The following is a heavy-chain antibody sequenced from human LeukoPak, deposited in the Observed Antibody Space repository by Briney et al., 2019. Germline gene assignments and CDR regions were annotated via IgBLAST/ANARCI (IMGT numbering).Heavy chain of an antibody. CDR3: ARQPGGTAGFDV. J-gene: IGHJ3*01. CDR2: ISYTGGEI. D-gene: IGHD1-14*01. CDR1: GGSLNSYY. Sequence: PSETLSLTCTGSGGSLNSYYWSWIRQPPGKRLEWIGYISYTGGEINYNPSLKSRLTLSVDTSKHQFSLMLTSVTAADTAIYYCARQPGGTAGFDVWAQGTMVTVSS. V-gene: IGHV4-59*08.